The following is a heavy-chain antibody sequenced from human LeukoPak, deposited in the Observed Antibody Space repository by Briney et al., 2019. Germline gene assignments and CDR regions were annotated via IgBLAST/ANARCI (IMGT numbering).Heavy chain of an antibody. Sequence: GGSLRLSCAASGFTFSDYYMSWIRQAPGKGLEWVSYISSSGSTIYYADSVKGRFTISRDNAKNSLYLQMNSLRTEDTAVYYCARGDYYDSSGYLDAFDIWGQGTMVTVSS. CDR1: GFTFSDYY. CDR3: ARGDYYDSSGYLDAFDI. D-gene: IGHD3-22*01. J-gene: IGHJ3*02. CDR2: ISSSGSTI. V-gene: IGHV3-11*01.